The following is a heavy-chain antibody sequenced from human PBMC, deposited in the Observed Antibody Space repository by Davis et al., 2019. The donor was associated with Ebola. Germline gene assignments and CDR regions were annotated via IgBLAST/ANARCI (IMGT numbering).Heavy chain of an antibody. CDR2: IIPIFGTA. CDR1: GGTFSSYA. CDR3: ARGRGTYYYYGMDV. V-gene: IGHV1-69*13. J-gene: IGHJ6*02. Sequence: SVKVSCKASGGTFSSYAISWVRQAPGQGLEWMGGIIPIFGTANYAQKFQGRVTITADESTSTAYMELNSLRAEDTAVYYCARGRGTYYYYGMDVWGQGTTVTVSS. D-gene: IGHD3-10*01.